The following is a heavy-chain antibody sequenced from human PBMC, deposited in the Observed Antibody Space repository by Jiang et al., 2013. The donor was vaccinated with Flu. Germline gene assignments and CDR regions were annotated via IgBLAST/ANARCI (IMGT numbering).Heavy chain of an antibody. J-gene: IGHJ4*02. CDR1: GASISSPNW. CDR3: AASSGYWRIDS. D-gene: IGHD6-19*01. V-gene: IGHV4-4*02. CDR2: MWHSGSS. Sequence: GPGLVKPSGTLSLTCTVSGASISSPNWWTWVRQSPEKGLEWIGEMWHSGSSNYNPSLRSRVSMSVDKSKNQFSLQMISVTAADTAVYFCAASSGYWRIDSWGQGTLVTISS.